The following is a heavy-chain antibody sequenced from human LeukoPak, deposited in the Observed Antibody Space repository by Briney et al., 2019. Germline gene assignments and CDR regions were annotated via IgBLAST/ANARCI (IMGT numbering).Heavy chain of an antibody. Sequence: GGSLRLASAAAGLTVSSYWMSWVSQALGEGLKWVSTITSSGGTTFYADSVKGRFTLARDNSKNTLHLRMNSLRAEDTAVYYCARADWHDRSGYYYFDSWGQGILVTVSS. CDR2: ITSSGGTT. V-gene: IGHV3-23*01. J-gene: IGHJ4*02. CDR1: GLTVSSYW. D-gene: IGHD3-22*01. CDR3: ARADWHDRSGYYYFDS.